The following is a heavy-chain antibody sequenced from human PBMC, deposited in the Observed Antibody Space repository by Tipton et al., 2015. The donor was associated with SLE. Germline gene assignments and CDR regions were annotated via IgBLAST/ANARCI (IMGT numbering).Heavy chain of an antibody. CDR2: IKQDGSEK. D-gene: IGHD1-26*01. CDR3: ARSSGY. J-gene: IGHJ4*02. Sequence: SLRLSCAASGFTFSSYSMNWVRQAPGKGLEWVANIKQDGSEKYYVDSVKGRFTISRGNAKNSLYLQMNSLRAEDTAVYYCARSSGYWGQGTLVTVSS. CDR1: GFTFSSYS. V-gene: IGHV3-7*03.